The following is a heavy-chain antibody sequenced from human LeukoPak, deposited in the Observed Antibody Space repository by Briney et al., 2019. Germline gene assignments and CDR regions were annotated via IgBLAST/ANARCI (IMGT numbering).Heavy chain of an antibody. CDR1: GFTFRNYV. V-gene: IGHV3-30-3*01. J-gene: IGHJ4*02. CDR3: ATVHFGYFDY. Sequence: SGGSLRLSCAASGFTFRNYVIHWVRQAPGKGLEWVAVTSSDLNVKLYADSVKGRFTISRDNAKNSLYLQMNSLRAEDTAVYYCATVHFGYFDYWGQGTLVTVSS. CDR2: TSSDLNVK. D-gene: IGHD3-3*01.